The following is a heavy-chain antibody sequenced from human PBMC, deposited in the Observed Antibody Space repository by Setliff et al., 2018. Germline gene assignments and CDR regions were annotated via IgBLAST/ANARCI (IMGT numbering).Heavy chain of an antibody. CDR3: ARGGSIYDHVWGSYRFVDS. Sequence: GASVKVSCKASGYAVTGYHIHWVRQAPGQGPEWMGWINPNTGGTNYAPKFQGRVTVTRDTSVTTAYMDLTRLTSDDTAVYYCARGGSIYDHVWGSYRFVDSWGQGTLVTVSS. CDR2: INPNTGGT. CDR1: GYAVTGYH. D-gene: IGHD3-16*02. J-gene: IGHJ4*02. V-gene: IGHV1-2*02.